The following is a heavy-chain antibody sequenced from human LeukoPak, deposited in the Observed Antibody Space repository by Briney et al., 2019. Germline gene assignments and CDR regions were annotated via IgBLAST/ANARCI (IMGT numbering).Heavy chain of an antibody. CDR2: INHSGST. CDR1: GGSFSGYY. CDR3: AVDIVVVPAARRAFDI. V-gene: IGHV4-34*01. Sequence: SETLSLTCAVYGGSFSGYYWSWIRQPPGKGLEWIGEINHSGSTNYNPSLKSRVTISVDTSKNQFSLKLSSVTAADTAVYYCAVDIVVVPAARRAFDIWGQGTMVTVSS. J-gene: IGHJ3*02. D-gene: IGHD2-2*01.